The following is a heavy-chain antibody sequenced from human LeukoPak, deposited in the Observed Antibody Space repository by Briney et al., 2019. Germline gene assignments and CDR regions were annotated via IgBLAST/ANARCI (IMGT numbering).Heavy chain of an antibody. V-gene: IGHV4-59*01. Sequence: PSETLSLTCTVSGGSISSYYWSWIRQPPGKGLEWIGYIYYSGSTNYNPSLKSRVTISVDTSKNQFSLKLRSVTAADAAVYYCARVTGYVIEDYFDYWGQGTLVTVSS. CDR3: ARVTGYVIEDYFDY. CDR2: IYYSGST. CDR1: GGSISSYY. D-gene: IGHD3-22*01. J-gene: IGHJ4*02.